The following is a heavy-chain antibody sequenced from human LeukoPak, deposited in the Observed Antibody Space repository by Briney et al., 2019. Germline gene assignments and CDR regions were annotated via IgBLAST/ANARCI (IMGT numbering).Heavy chain of an antibody. Sequence: GGSLRLSCAASGFTFSSYTMNWVRQAPGKGLEWVSSVSSRSTYIYYADSVKGRFTISRDNVKNSMYLQMNSLRAEDTAVYYCARGIQLWYTDYWGQATLVTDSS. J-gene: IGHJ4*02. V-gene: IGHV3-21*01. D-gene: IGHD5-18*01. CDR1: GFTFSSYT. CDR3: ARGIQLWYTDY. CDR2: VSSRSTYI.